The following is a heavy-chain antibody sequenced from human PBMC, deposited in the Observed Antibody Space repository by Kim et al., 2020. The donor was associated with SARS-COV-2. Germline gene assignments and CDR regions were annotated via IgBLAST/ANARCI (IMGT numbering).Heavy chain of an antibody. CDR1: GFTFSSYG. CDR3: ARGGGNSPRVYGSGGNWFDP. Sequence: GGSLRLSCAASGFTFSSYGMHWVRQAPGKGLEWVAVIWYDGSNKYYADSVKGRFTISRDNSKNTLYLQMNSLRAEDTAVYYCARGGGNSPRVYGSGGNWFDPWGQGTLVTVSS. J-gene: IGHJ5*02. D-gene: IGHD3-10*01. V-gene: IGHV3-33*01. CDR2: IWYDGSNK.